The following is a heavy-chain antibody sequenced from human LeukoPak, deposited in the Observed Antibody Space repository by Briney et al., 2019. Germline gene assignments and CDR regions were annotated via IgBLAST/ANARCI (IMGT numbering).Heavy chain of an antibody. CDR2: IYHSGST. Sequence: SETLSLTCAVSGGSISSSNWWSWVRPPPGKGLEWIGEIYHSGSTNYKPSLKSRVTISVDKYKNQFYMKVSSVTAADTAVYYCAGAHCGGDCYSGRAFDIWGQGTMVTVSS. J-gene: IGHJ3*02. CDR3: AGAHCGGDCYSGRAFDI. CDR1: GGSISSSNW. D-gene: IGHD2-21*02. V-gene: IGHV4-4*02.